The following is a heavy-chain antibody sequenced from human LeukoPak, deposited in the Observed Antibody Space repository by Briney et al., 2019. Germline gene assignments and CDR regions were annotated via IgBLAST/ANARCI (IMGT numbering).Heavy chain of an antibody. CDR1: GFTFSSYW. CDR2: INSDGSST. V-gene: IGHV3-74*01. J-gene: IGHJ4*02. Sequence: GGSLRLSCAASGFTFSSYWMHWVRQAPGKGLVWVSRINSDGSSTSYADSVKGRFTISRDNAKNTLYLRMNSLRAEDTAVYYCASLCSSTSCYSQSYWGQGTLVTVSS. D-gene: IGHD2-2*02. CDR3: ASLCSSTSCYSQSY.